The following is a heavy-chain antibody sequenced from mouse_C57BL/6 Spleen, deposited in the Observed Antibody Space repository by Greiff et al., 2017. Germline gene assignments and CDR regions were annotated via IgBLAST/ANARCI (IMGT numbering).Heavy chain of an antibody. CDR2: ISSGGSYT. CDR1: GFTFSSYG. Sequence: EVKLVESGGDLVKPGGSLKLSCAASGFTFSSYGMSWVRQTPDKRLEWVATISSGGSYTYYPDSVKGRFTISRANAKNTRYLQMSSLKSEDTAMYYCARQRALYYFDYWGQGTTLTVSS. V-gene: IGHV5-6*01. D-gene: IGHD3-1*01. CDR3: ARQRALYYFDY. J-gene: IGHJ2*01.